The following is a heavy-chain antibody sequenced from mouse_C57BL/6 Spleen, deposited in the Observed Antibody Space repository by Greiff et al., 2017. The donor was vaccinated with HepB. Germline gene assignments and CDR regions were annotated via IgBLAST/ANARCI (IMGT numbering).Heavy chain of an antibody. D-gene: IGHD1-1*02. J-gene: IGHJ4*01. CDR3: ARLWFEDYAMDY. CDR1: GFTFSDYY. CDR2: ISNGGGST. V-gene: IGHV5-12*01. Sequence: EVQGVESGGGLVQPGGSLKLSCAASGFTFSDYYMYWVRQTPEKRLEWVAYISNGGGSTYYPDTVKGRFTISRDKATNTLYLQMSRLKSEDTAMYCCARLWFEDYAMDYWGQGTSVTVSS.